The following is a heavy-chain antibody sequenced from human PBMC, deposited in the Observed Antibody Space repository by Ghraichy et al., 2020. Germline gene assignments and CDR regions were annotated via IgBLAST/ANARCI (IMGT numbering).Heavy chain of an antibody. V-gene: IGHV3-23*01. CDR2: ISGSTGVT. CDR1: GFSFSSYA. CDR3: AKDPGEGVAGELDY. D-gene: IGHD6-19*01. Sequence: GGPLRLSCVTSGFSFSSYAMSWVRQAPGKGLEWVSGISGSTGVTYYATSVKGRFTISRDKSKSTVFLQMNSLRAEDTAVYYCAKDPGEGVAGELDYWGQGPLVAVSS. J-gene: IGHJ4*02.